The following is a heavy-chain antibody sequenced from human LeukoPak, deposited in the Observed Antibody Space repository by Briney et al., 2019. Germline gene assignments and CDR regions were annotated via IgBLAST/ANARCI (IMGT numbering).Heavy chain of an antibody. CDR2: IRYDGSNK. D-gene: IGHD2-21*01. CDR1: GFTFSSYG. Sequence: PGGSLRLSCAASGFTFSSYGMHWVRQAPGKGLEWVAFIRYDGSNKYYADSVKGRFTISRDNAKNSLYLQMNSLRAEDTALYYCAKGLKIVVGLDAFDIWGQGTMVTVSS. V-gene: IGHV3-30*02. CDR3: AKGLKIVVGLDAFDI. J-gene: IGHJ3*02.